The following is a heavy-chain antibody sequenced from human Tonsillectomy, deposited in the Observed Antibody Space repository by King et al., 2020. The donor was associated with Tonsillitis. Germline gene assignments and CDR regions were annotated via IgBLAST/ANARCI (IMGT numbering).Heavy chain of an antibody. V-gene: IGHV3-30*01. J-gene: IGHJ5*02. CDR3: ARGIGLAWFDP. Sequence: VQLVESGGGVLQPGRSLRLSCTASGFTFKNYAMHWVRQAPGKGLEWVALISHDGRNKKDAASLKGRLTISRDNSKNTLSLEMNSLKSDDTAVYYCARGIGLAWFDPXGQGTLVSVSS. D-gene: IGHD2-21*01. CDR2: ISHDGRNK. CDR1: GFTFKNYA.